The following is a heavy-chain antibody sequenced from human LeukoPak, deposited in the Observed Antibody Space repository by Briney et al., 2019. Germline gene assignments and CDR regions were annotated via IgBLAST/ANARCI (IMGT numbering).Heavy chain of an antibody. CDR1: GASISSYY. Sequence: PSETLSLTCTVSGASISSYYWSWIRQPPGKGLEWIAYIYYSGSSNYSPSLKSRVTISLDTCKNQFSLKLRSVTAADTAVYYCAREAWDSSGYYYPDAFDIWGQGTMVTVSS. J-gene: IGHJ3*02. D-gene: IGHD3-22*01. V-gene: IGHV4-59*12. CDR3: AREAWDSSGYYYPDAFDI. CDR2: IYYSGSS.